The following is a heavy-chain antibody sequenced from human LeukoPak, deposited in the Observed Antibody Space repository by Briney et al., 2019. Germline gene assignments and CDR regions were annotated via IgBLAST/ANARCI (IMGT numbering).Heavy chain of an antibody. J-gene: IGHJ4*02. Sequence: ASVKVSCKASGYTFISYGISWVRQAPGQGLEWMGWISAYNGNTNYAQKLQGRVTMTTDTSTSTAYMELRSLRSDDTAVYYCARVEYYYDSSGSTLYYFDYWGQGTLVTVSS. D-gene: IGHD3-22*01. CDR3: ARVEYYYDSSGSTLYYFDY. CDR1: GYTFISYG. V-gene: IGHV1-18*01. CDR2: ISAYNGNT.